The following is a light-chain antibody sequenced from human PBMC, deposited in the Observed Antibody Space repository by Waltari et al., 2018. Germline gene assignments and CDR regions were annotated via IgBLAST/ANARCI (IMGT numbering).Light chain of an antibody. CDR2: LNSDGSH. CDR3: QTWGTGIRV. Sequence: QLVLTQSPSAPASLGASVKLTCTLSSGHSSYAIAWHQQQPEKGPRDLMKLNSDGSHSKGDGIPDRCSGSSSGAARYLTISSVQSEYEADYSCQTWGTGIRVFGGGTKLSVL. CDR1: SGHSSYA. J-gene: IGLJ2*01. V-gene: IGLV4-69*01.